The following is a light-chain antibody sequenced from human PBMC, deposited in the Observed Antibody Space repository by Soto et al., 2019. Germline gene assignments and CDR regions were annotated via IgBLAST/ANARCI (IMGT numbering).Light chain of an antibody. J-gene: IGKJ5*01. V-gene: IGKV3-11*01. CDR2: DAS. CDR1: QSVGSY. CDR3: QQYGTSPIT. Sequence: EIVLTQSPATLSVSPGERATLSCRASQSVGSYLAWYQQRPGQAPRLLIYDASNRATGIPARFSGSGSGTDFTLTISSLEPEDFAVYYCQQYGTSPITFGQGTRLEI.